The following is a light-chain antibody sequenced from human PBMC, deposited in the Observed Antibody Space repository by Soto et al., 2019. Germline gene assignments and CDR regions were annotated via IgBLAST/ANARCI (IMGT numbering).Light chain of an antibody. CDR1: SSNIGNNF. J-gene: IGLJ3*02. Sequence: QSVLTQPPSASGTPGQKVTISCSGASSNIGNNFVSWYQQVPGTAPKLLIYSDDQRPSGVPDRVSGSKSGTSASLAISGLRSEDEADYYCSTWDASLSDRVFGGGTKVTVL. CDR2: SDD. CDR3: STWDASLSDRV. V-gene: IGLV1-47*02.